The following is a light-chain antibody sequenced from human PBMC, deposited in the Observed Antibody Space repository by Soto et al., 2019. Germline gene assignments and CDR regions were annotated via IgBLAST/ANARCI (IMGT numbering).Light chain of an antibody. CDR2: AVS. J-gene: IGLJ2*01. CDR1: SSDIGGYNY. Sequence: QSVLTQPASVSGSPGQSITISCTGTSSDIGGYNYVSWYQQYPGKAPRLLIYAVSNRPSGFSDRFSGSKSGNTASLTISGLQAEDGAQYYFCSYGGRILVIFGEGTKLTV. V-gene: IGLV2-14*01. CDR3: CSYGGRILVI.